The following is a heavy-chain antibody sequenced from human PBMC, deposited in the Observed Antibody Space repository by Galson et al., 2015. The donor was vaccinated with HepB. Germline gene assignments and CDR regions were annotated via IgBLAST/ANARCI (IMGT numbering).Heavy chain of an antibody. CDR1: GFTFSSYW. D-gene: IGHD3-9*01. Sequence: SLRLSCAASGFTFSSYWMSWVRQAPGKGLEWVANIKQDGSEKYYVDSVKGRFTISRDNAKNSLYLQMNSLRAEDTAVYYCARLARYFDLVVGPWGQGTLVTVSS. CDR3: ARLARYFDLVVGP. J-gene: IGHJ5*02. V-gene: IGHV3-7*01. CDR2: IKQDGSEK.